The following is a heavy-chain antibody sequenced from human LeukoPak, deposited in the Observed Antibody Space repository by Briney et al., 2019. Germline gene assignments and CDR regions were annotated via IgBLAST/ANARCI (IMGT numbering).Heavy chain of an antibody. J-gene: IGHJ4*02. CDR3: ARGIWYYGSGSYLDY. D-gene: IGHD3-10*01. V-gene: IGHV4-31*03. Sequence: SQTLSFTCTVSGGSISSGSYYWSWIRQHPGEGLEWIGHIYYSGSTYYNPSLKNRVIISVDTSKKQFSLNLSSVTAADTAVYYCARGIWYYGSGSYLDYWGQGTLATVSS. CDR1: GGSISSGSYY. CDR2: IYYSGST.